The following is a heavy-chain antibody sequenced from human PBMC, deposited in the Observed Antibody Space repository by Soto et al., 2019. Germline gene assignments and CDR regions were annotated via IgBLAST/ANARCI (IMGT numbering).Heavy chain of an antibody. CDR3: ARLPGGNTVWARGGYFDS. CDR1: GYSFTSYW. V-gene: IGHV5-10-1*01. Sequence: PGESLKISCKGSGYSFTSYWINWVRQMPGKGLEWMGRIDPSDSYTNYSPSFQGHVTISADKSISTAYLQWSSLKASDTAMYYCARLPGGNTVWARGGYFDSGGEGPLATFP. CDR2: IDPSDSYT. D-gene: IGHD3-16*01. J-gene: IGHJ4*02.